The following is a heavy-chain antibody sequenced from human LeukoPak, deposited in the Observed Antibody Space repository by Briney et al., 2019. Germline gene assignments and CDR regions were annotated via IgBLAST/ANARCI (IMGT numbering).Heavy chain of an antibody. Sequence: ASVKVSCKASGYTFTSYYMHWVRQAPGQGLEWMGIINPSGGSTNYAQKFQGGVTMTRDTSTSTVYMELSSLRSEDTAVYYCAREITIFGASMDVWGKGTTVTVSS. CDR1: GYTFTSYY. CDR2: INPSGGST. D-gene: IGHD3-3*01. CDR3: AREITIFGASMDV. V-gene: IGHV1-46*01. J-gene: IGHJ6*03.